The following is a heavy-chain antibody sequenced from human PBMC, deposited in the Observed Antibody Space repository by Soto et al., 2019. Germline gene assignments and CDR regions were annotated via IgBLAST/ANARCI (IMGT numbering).Heavy chain of an antibody. CDR3: ARDPRGVATTLYYGMDF. CDR1: GASITSGTYY. Sequence: SETLSLTCTVSGASITSGTYYWSWIRQYSGKGLEWIGYIYYNGSTYYNPSLKSRVTISVDTSKNQFSLKLSSVTAAGTAVYYCARDPRGVATTLYYGMDFWGQGTTVT. D-gene: IGHD3-3*01. J-gene: IGHJ6*02. V-gene: IGHV4-31*03. CDR2: IYYNGST.